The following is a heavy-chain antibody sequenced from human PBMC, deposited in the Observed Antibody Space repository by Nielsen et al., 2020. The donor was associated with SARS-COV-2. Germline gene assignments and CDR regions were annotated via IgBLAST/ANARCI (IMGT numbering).Heavy chain of an antibody. V-gene: IGHV3-13*04. D-gene: IGHD1-26*01. CDR3: ARGRVGAFDY. J-gene: IGHJ4*02. CDR2: IGTAGDT. Sequence: GGSLRLSCAASGFTFSSYDMHWVRQATGKGLEWVSAIGTAGDTYYPGSVKGRFTISRDNSKNTLYLQMNSLRAEDTAVYYCARGRVGAFDYWGQGTLVTVSS. CDR1: GFTFSSYD.